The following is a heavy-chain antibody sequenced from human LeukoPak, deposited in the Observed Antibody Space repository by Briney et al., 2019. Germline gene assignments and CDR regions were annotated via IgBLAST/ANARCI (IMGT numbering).Heavy chain of an antibody. CDR1: GLTFSSYA. V-gene: IGHV3-23*01. CDR2: ITSSGGTM. CDR3: TKALDGSGWFRGSDY. Sequence: GGSLRLSCAASGLTFSSYAISWVRQAPGKGLEWVSTITSSGGTMFYAASVKGRFTVSRDNPKNTLYLQMNSLRAEDTAVYYCTKALDGSGWFRGSDYWGQGTLVTVSS. J-gene: IGHJ4*02. D-gene: IGHD6-19*01.